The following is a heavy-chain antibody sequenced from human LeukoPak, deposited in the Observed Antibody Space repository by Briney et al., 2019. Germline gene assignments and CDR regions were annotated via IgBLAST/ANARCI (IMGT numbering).Heavy chain of an antibody. J-gene: IGHJ5*02. D-gene: IGHD2-15*01. CDR1: GYTFTSYD. Sequence: GASVKVSCKASGYTFTSYDINWVRQATGQGLEWMGWMNPNSGNTGYAQKFQGRVTITRNTSISTAYMELSSLRSEDTAVYYCARRYCSGGSCYWGVNWFDPWGQEPWSPSPQ. CDR3: ARRYCSGGSCYWGVNWFDP. CDR2: MNPNSGNT. V-gene: IGHV1-8*03.